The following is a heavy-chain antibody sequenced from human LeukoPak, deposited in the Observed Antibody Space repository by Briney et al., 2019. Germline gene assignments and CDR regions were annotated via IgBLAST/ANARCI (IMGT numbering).Heavy chain of an antibody. D-gene: IGHD3-16*01. CDR2: IYYSGST. J-gene: IGHJ4*02. Sequence: SETLSLTCTVSGGSISSSSYYWGWIRQPPGKGLEWIGSIYYSGSTYYNPSLKSRVTISVDTSKNQFSLKLSSVAAADTAVYYCARQGAFNYWGQGTLVTVSS. V-gene: IGHV4-39*01. CDR3: ARQGAFNY. CDR1: GGSISSSSYY.